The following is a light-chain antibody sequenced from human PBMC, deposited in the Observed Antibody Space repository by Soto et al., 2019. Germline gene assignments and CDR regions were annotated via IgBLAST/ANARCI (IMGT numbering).Light chain of an antibody. V-gene: IGLV1-44*01. J-gene: IGLJ3*02. CDR3: AAWDDGLNGWA. CDR2: TNF. CDR1: DSNIGSNT. Sequence: HSVLTQPPAASGTPGQRLDISCSGSDSNIGSNTVNWYQQLPGTAPKLLIYTNFQRPSGVPDRFSGSKSVTSASLAISGLQPEDEAYYYCAAWDDGLNGWALGGGTKVTVL.